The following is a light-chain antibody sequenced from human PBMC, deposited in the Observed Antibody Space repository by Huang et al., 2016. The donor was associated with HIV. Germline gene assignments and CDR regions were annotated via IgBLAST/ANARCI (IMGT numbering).Light chain of an antibody. V-gene: IGKV3-11*01. J-gene: IGKJ1*01. CDR1: QSVSRY. CDR3: QQRTHWPWT. Sequence: EVVLTQSPPTLSLSPGARATLSCRASQSVSRYLAWYQQKPGQAPRLLIYDASNRATGIPARFSGSGSGTDFTLTISSLEPEDFAVYYCQQRTHWPWTFGQGTKVEIQ. CDR2: DAS.